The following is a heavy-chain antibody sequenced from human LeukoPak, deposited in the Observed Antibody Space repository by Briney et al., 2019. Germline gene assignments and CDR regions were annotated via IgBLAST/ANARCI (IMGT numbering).Heavy chain of an antibody. CDR3: AKDYEYNSNTWYFH. CDR2: IIENGGET. V-gene: IGHV3-23*01. J-gene: IGHJ4*02. Sequence: GGSLRLSCAASGFTFNKFAMSWARQAPGKGLEWVSGIIENGGETYYADSVRGRFTISRDNSKNTLYLQMNSLRAEDTAVYYCAKDYEYNSNTWYFHWGRGTLVSVSS. D-gene: IGHD6-13*01. CDR1: GFTFNKFA.